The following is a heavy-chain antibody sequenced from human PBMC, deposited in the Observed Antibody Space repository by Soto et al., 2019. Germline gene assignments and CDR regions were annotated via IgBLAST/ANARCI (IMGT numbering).Heavy chain of an antibody. V-gene: IGHV4-59*08. J-gene: IGHJ6*03. CDR2: IYYSGST. D-gene: IGHD4-17*01. CDR3: ARQRLRWDYYYMDV. CDR1: GGSISSYY. Sequence: SQTLSLTCTVSGGSISSYYWSWIRQPPGKGLEWIGYIYYSGSTNYNPSLKSRVTISVDTSKNQFSLKLSSVTAADTAVYYCARQRLRWDYYYMDVWGKGTTVTVSS.